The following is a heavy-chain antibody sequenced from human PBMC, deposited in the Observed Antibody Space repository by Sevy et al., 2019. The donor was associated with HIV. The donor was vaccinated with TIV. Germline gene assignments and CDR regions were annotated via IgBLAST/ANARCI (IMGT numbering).Heavy chain of an antibody. V-gene: IGHV1-18*01. CDR1: GYTFTSYG. Sequence: ASVKVSCKASGYTFTSYGISWVRQAPGQGLEWMGWISAYNGNTNYAQTLQGRVTMTTDTSTSTAYMGLRSLRSDDTAVYYCARGQNYYDSSGYPLDYWGQGTLVTVSS. D-gene: IGHD3-22*01. CDR2: ISAYNGNT. CDR3: ARGQNYYDSSGYPLDY. J-gene: IGHJ4*02.